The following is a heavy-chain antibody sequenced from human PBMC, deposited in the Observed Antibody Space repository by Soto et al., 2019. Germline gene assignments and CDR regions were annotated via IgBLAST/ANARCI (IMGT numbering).Heavy chain of an antibody. CDR2: INAGNGNT. V-gene: IGHV1-3*01. CDR1: GYTFTSYT. J-gene: IGHJ4*02. D-gene: IGHD3-22*01. CDR3: ATKSSGYYEY. Sequence: SVKVSCKASGYTFTSYTMNWVRQAPGQRLEWMGWINAGNGNTRYSQKLQGRLTITSDTSASTAYVELSSLTSEDTAVYYCATKSSGYYEYWGQGALVTVSS.